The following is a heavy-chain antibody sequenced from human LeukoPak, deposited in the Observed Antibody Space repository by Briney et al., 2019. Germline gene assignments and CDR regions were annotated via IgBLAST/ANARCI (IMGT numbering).Heavy chain of an antibody. V-gene: IGHV3-23*01. J-gene: IGHJ5*02. CDR3: AKDGLGSSGRNWFDP. D-gene: IGHD3-22*01. CDR1: GFTFSSYA. Sequence: GGSLRLSCAASGFTFSSYAMSWVRQAPGKGLEWVSAISGSGGSTYYADSVKGRFTISRDNSKSTLYLQMNSLRAEDTAVYYCAKDGLGSSGRNWFDPWGQGTLVTVSS. CDR2: ISGSGGST.